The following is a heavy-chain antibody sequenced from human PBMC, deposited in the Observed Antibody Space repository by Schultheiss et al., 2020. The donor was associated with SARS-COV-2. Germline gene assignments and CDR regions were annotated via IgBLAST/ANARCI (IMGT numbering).Heavy chain of an antibody. CDR1: GGSFSGYY. Sequence: SQTLSLTCAVYGGSFSGYYWSWIRQPAGKGLEWIGRIYTSGSTNYNPSLKSRVTMSVDTSKNQFSLKLSSVTAADTAVYYCARVTYYDFWSGGAGYYYGMDVWGQGTTVTVSS. V-gene: IGHV4-59*10. CDR2: IYTSGST. D-gene: IGHD3-3*01. J-gene: IGHJ6*02. CDR3: ARVTYYDFWSGGAGYYYGMDV.